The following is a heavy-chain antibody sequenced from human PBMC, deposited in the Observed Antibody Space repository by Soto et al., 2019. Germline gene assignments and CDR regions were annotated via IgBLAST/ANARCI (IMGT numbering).Heavy chain of an antibody. V-gene: IGHV4-61*03. Sequence: QVQLQESGPGLVKPSETLSLTCSVSGGSVSNASFYWTWIRQSPGTGLEYIGYIFYPGVTNYNPSLSSRVTISLDTSKNHFSLNLNSMTAADTAVYYCVRVLDSSWYADLWGRGTLVTVSS. D-gene: IGHD3-22*01. J-gene: IGHJ2*01. CDR3: VRVLDSSWYADL. CDR2: IFYPGVT. CDR1: GGSVSNASFY.